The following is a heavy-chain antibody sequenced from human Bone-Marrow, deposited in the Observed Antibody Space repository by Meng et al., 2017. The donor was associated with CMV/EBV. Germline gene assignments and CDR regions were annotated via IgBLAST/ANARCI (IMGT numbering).Heavy chain of an antibody. CDR3: ARAVTGVFERGLDY. V-gene: IGHV1-46*01. CDR1: GYTFTSYY. J-gene: IGHJ4*02. D-gene: IGHD4-17*01. Sequence: ASVKVSCKASGYTFTSYYMHWVRQAPGQGLEWMGIINPSGGSTSYAQKFQGRVTITRNTSISTAYMELSSLRSEDTAVYYCARAVTGVFERGLDYWGQGTLVTVSS. CDR2: INPSGGST.